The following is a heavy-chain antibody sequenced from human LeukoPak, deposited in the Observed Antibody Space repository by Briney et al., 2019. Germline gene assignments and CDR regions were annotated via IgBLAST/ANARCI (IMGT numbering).Heavy chain of an antibody. J-gene: IGHJ4*02. CDR1: GFTFSSYG. Sequence: GRSLRLSCAASGFTFSSYGMHWVRQAPGKGLEWVAVISYDGSNKYYADSVKGRFTISRDNSKNTLYLQVNSLRAEDTAVYYCAKVVYYDILTFDYWGQGTLVTVSS. V-gene: IGHV3-30*18. D-gene: IGHD3-9*01. CDR3: AKVVYYDILTFDY. CDR2: ISYDGSNK.